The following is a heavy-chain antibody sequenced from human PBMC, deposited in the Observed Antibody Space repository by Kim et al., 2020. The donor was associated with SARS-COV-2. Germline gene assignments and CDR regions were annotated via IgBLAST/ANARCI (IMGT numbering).Heavy chain of an antibody. Sequence: ASVKVSCKASGYTFTSYYMHWVRQAPGQGLEWMGIINPSGGSTSYAQKFQGRVTMTRDTSTSTVYMELSSLRSEDTAVYYCASINPPVAGREGFDYWGQGTLVTVSS. J-gene: IGHJ4*02. V-gene: IGHV1-46*01. D-gene: IGHD6-19*01. CDR2: INPSGGST. CDR3: ASINPPVAGREGFDY. CDR1: GYTFTSYY.